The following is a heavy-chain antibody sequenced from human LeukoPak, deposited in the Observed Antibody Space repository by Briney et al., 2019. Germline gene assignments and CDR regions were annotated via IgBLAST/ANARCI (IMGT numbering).Heavy chain of an antibody. CDR3: ARSNNDGDYLGVGFDY. Sequence: GASVKVSCKASGYTFNNYAMNWVRQAPGQGLEWMGWINTNTGNPTYAQGFTGRFVFSLDTPVRTAYLQISSLKAEDTAVYYRARSNNDGDYLGVGFDYWGQGTLVTVSS. J-gene: IGHJ4*02. D-gene: IGHD4-17*01. CDR2: INTNTGNP. CDR1: GYTFNNYA. V-gene: IGHV7-4-1*02.